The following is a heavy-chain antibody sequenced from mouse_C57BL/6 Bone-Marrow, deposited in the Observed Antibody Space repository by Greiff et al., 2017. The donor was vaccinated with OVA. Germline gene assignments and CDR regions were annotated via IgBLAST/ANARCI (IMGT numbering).Heavy chain of an antibody. CDR1: GFTFTDYY. V-gene: IGHV7-3*01. Sequence: EVQLVESGGGLVQPGGSLSLSCAASGFTFTDYYMSWVRQPPGKALEWLGFIRNKANGYTTEYSASVKGRFTISRDNSQSILYLQMNALRAEDSATDYCARSPIYDGFYYFDDWGQGTTLTVSS. CDR3: ARSPIYDGFYYFDD. D-gene: IGHD2-3*01. J-gene: IGHJ2*01. CDR2: IRNKANGYTT.